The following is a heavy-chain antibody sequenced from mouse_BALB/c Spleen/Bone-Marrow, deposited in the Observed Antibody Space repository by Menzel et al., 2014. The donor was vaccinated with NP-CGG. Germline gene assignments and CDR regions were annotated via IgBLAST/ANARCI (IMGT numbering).Heavy chain of an antibody. CDR1: GFNIKDTY. CDR2: IDPANGNT. J-gene: IGHJ2*01. Sequence: EVQLVESGAELVKPGASVKLSCTASGFNIKDTYMHWVKQRPEQGLEWIGRIDPANGNTKYDPKFQGKASITADTPSNTAYLQLSSLTSEDTAVYYCASYVYGYYFDYWGQGTTLTVSS. CDR3: ASYVYGYYFDY. V-gene: IGHV14-3*02. D-gene: IGHD2-2*01.